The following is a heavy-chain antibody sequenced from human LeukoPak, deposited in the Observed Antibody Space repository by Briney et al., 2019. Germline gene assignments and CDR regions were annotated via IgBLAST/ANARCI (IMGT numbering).Heavy chain of an antibody. CDR3: AGAAGSSYGEHLPYYFDF. Sequence: ASVKVSCKTSGYTFTSYYMHWVRQAPGQGLEWMGIINPSGGSTSYAQKFQGRVTMTRDTSTSTVYMELSSLRSEDTAVYYCAGAAGSSYGEHLPYYFDFWGQGTLVTVSS. J-gene: IGHJ4*02. D-gene: IGHD5-18*01. V-gene: IGHV1-46*01. CDR2: INPSGGST. CDR1: GYTFTSYY.